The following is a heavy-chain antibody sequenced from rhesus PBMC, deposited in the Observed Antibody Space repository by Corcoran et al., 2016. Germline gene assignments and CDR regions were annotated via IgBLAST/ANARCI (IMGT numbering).Heavy chain of an antibody. CDR3: ARDQGIVGATTPFDY. CDR2: IGGSSDNN. J-gene: IGHJ4*01. CDR1: GYSISSGYG. V-gene: IGHV4-127*01. Sequence: QVQLQESGPGLVKPSETLSLTCAVSGYSISSGYGWSWIRQPPGQGLEWIGYIGGSSDNNNYNPSLKSRVTNSKDTSKNQFSLKLSSVTAADTAVYYCARDQGIVGATTPFDYWGQGVLVTVSS. D-gene: IGHD1-44*02.